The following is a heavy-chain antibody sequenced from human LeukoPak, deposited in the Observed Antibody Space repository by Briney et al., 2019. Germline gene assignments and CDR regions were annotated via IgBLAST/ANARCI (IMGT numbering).Heavy chain of an antibody. CDR3: AGDWSHSFDY. CDR1: GFTFSSYA. CDR2: ISYDGSNK. D-gene: IGHD3-3*01. Sequence: GGSLRLSCAASGFTFSSYAMHWVRQAPGKGLEWVAVISYDGSNKYYADSVKGRFTISRDNSKNTLYLQMNSLRAEDTAVYYCAGDWSHSFDYWGQGILVTVSS. J-gene: IGHJ4*02. V-gene: IGHV3-30*04.